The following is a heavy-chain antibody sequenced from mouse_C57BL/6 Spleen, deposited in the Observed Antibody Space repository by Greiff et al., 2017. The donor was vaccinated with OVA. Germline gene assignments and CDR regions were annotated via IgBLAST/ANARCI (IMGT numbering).Heavy chain of an antibody. Sequence: EVMLVESGGGLVQPGGSLKLSCAASGFTFSDYGMAWVRQAPRKGPEWVAFISNLAYSIYYADTVTGRFTISRENAKNTLYLEMSSLRSEDTAMYYCARENDGFFAYWGQGTLVTVSA. CDR2: ISNLAYSI. CDR1: GFTFSDYG. CDR3: ARENDGFFAY. D-gene: IGHD2-3*01. J-gene: IGHJ3*01. V-gene: IGHV5-15*01.